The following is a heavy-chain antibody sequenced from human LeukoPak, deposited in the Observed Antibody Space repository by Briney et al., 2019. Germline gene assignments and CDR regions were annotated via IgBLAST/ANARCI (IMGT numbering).Heavy chain of an antibody. D-gene: IGHD6-19*01. CDR2: ISGSGGST. V-gene: IGHV3-23*01. J-gene: IGHJ4*02. CDR3: AKDQLVAVAGTTDY. Sequence: GGSLRLSCAASGFTFSSYAMSWVRQAPGKGLEWVSAISGSGGSTYYADSVKGRFTISRDNSKSTLYLQMNSLRAEDTAVYYCAKDQLVAVAGTTDYWGQGTLVTVSS. CDR1: GFTFSSYA.